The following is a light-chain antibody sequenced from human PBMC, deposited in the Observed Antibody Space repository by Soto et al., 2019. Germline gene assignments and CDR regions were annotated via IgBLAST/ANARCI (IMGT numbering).Light chain of an antibody. CDR2: CAS. V-gene: IGKV3-20*01. CDR3: QQYGSSGT. J-gene: IGKJ1*01. Sequence: EIVLTQSPGTLSLSPGERSTLSCMASQSVSNNYLAWYQQQPGPGPRLLIYCASNRATGIPDRFSGSASGTDFTLTISRLEPEDFAVYYCQQYGSSGTVGQGTKVEIK. CDR1: QSVSNNY.